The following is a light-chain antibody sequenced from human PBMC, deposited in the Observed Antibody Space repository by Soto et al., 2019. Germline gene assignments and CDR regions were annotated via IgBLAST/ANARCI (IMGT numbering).Light chain of an antibody. V-gene: IGLV2-11*01. CDR1: SSNFYNS. CDR3: SSYVDYYIWV. J-gene: IGLJ3*02. CDR2: DVT. Sequence: QSALTQPRSVSGSPGQSVTISCSGTSSNFYNSVSWYQQHPGKAPKLMIFDVTKRPSGVPARFSGSKSGTTASLTISGLQAEDEADYYCSSYVDYYIWVFGGGTKVTVL.